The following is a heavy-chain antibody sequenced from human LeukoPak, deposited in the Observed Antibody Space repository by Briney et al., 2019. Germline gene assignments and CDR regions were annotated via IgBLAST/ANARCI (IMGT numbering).Heavy chain of an antibody. D-gene: IGHD3-22*01. CDR1: GFTFDDYA. CDR2: ISWNSGSI. J-gene: IGHJ4*02. CDR3: AKDMTYYYDSSAQDY. Sequence: GRSLRLSCAASGFTFDDYAMHWVRQAPAKGLEWVSGISWNSGSIGYADSVKGRFTISRDNAKNSLYLQMNSLRAEDTALYYCAKDMTYYYDSSAQDYWGQGTLVTVSS. V-gene: IGHV3-9*01.